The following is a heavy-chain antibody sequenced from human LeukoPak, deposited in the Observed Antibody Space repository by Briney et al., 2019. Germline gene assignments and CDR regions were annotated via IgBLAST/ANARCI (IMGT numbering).Heavy chain of an antibody. CDR1: GFTFSSYG. CDR2: IWYDGTNT. V-gene: IGHV3-33*01. J-gene: IGHJ3*02. CDR3: ARDFCSGGSCYPDAFDI. Sequence: PGRSLRLSCAASGFTFSSYGMHWVRQAPGKGLEWVAVIWYDGTNTYYADSVKGRFTISRDNSKNTLYLQMNSLRAEDTAVYYCARDFCSGGSCYPDAFDIWGQGTMATVSS. D-gene: IGHD2-15*01.